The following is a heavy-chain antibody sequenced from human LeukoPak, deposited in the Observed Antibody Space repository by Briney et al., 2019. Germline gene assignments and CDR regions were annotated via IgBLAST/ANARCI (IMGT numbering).Heavy chain of an antibody. Sequence: GGSLRLSCAASGFTFSSYSMNWVRQAPGKGLEWVSSISPTSTYISHADSMKGRFTISRDNAKKSLYLQMNSLRAEDTAVYYCAELGITMIGGVWGKGTTVTISS. D-gene: IGHD3-10*02. V-gene: IGHV3-21*01. CDR3: AELGITMIGGV. CDR2: ISPTSTYI. J-gene: IGHJ6*04. CDR1: GFTFSSYS.